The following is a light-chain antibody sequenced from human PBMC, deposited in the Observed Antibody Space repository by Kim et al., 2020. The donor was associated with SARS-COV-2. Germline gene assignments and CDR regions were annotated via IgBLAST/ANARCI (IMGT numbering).Light chain of an antibody. V-gene: IGKV1-5*03. CDR3: QQYNSYPYT. J-gene: IGKJ2*01. Sequence: PASVGDRVTITCRASQSISSWLAWYQQKPGKAPKLLIYKASSLESGVPSRFSGSGSGTEFTLTISSLQPDDFATYYCQQYNSYPYTFGQGTKLEI. CDR1: QSISSW. CDR2: KAS.